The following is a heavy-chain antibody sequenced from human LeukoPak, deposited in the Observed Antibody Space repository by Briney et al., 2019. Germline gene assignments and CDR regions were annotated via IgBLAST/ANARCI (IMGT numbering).Heavy chain of an antibody. CDR3: ARADWDTAMIDY. CDR1: GFTVSSNY. D-gene: IGHD5-18*01. Sequence: GGSLRLSCAASGFTVSSNYMSWVRQAPGKGLEWVSSISSSSSYIYYADSVKGRFTISRDNAKKSLYLQMNSLRAEDTAVYYCARADWDTAMIDYWGQGTVVTVSS. V-gene: IGHV3-21*01. CDR2: ISSSSSYI. J-gene: IGHJ4*02.